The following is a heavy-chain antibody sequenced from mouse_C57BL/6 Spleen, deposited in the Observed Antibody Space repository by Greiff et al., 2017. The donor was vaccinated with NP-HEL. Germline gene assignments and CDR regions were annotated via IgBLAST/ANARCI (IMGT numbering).Heavy chain of an antibody. D-gene: IGHD3-2*02. Sequence: EVMLVESGGGLVQPGGSLKLSCAASGFTFSDYGMAWVRQAPRKGPEWVAFISNLAYSIYYADTVTGRFTISRENAKNTLYLEMSSLRSEDTAMYYCARLDSSGYAGWFAYWGQGTLVTVSA. V-gene: IGHV5-15*01. CDR3: ARLDSSGYAGWFAY. CDR2: ISNLAYSI. J-gene: IGHJ3*01. CDR1: GFTFSDYG.